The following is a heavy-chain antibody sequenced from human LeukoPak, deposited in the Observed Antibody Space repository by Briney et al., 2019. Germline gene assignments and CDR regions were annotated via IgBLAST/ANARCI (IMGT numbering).Heavy chain of an antibody. CDR3: ARGSPIFYGSYYFDY. CDR1: GYTFTSYY. V-gene: IGHV1-46*01. D-gene: IGHD3-10*01. Sequence: GASVKVSCKASGYTFTSYYMHWVRQAPGQGLEWMGIINPSGGSTSCAQKFQGRVTMTRDTPTSTVYMELSSLRSEDTAVYYCARGSPIFYGSYYFDYWGQGTLVTVSS. J-gene: IGHJ4*02. CDR2: INPSGGST.